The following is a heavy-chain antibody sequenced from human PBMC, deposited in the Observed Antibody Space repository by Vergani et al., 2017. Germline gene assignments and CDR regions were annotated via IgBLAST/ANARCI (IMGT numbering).Heavy chain of an antibody. CDR2: ISASRGST. V-gene: IGHV3-23*04. D-gene: IGHD3-10*01. Sequence: EVQLVESGGGLVQPGRSLRLSCAASGITFSDYAVAWVRQAPGKGLEWVSLISASRGSTYYADSVKGRFTISRDNSKNTSYVQMNNLRGDDTAVYYCASARSIWFGPDYWGQGTLVTVSS. J-gene: IGHJ4*02. CDR3: ASARSIWFGPDY. CDR1: GITFSDYA.